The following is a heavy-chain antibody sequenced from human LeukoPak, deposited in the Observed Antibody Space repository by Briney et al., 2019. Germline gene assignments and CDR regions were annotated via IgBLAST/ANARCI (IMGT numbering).Heavy chain of an antibody. CDR2: LHTSGST. V-gene: IGHV4-4*07. CDR3: AGRGLSTGWTFDY. Sequence: PSETLCLTCRASGCSISTYWWSWIRQPAGKGLEWIAQLHTSGSTNSNPSLKSRDSISMDTPNNQFSLMISSVTAADTAIYYCAGRGLSTGWTFDYWGHGTLVTVSS. J-gene: IGHJ4*01. D-gene: IGHD6-19*01. CDR1: GCSISTYW.